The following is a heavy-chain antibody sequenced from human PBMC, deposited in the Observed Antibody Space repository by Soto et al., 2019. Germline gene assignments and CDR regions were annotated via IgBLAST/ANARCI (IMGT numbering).Heavy chain of an antibody. V-gene: IGHV4-61*05. Sequence: SETLSLTCTVSGGSISSSCYYWVWLRQPPGKGLEWIGYIYYSGSTNYNPSLKSRVTISVDTSKNQFSLKLSSVTAADTAVYYCARHLSQWLAPFDYWGQGTLVTVSS. D-gene: IGHD6-19*01. CDR3: ARHLSQWLAPFDY. J-gene: IGHJ4*02. CDR1: GGSISSSCYY. CDR2: IYYSGST.